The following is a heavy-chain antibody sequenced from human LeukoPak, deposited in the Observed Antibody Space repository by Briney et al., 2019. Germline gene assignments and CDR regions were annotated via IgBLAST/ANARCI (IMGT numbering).Heavy chain of an antibody. Sequence: GGSLRLSCAASGFTFSSYAMSWARQAPGKGLEWVANIKQDGSEKYYVDSVKGRFTISRDNAKNSLYLQMNSLRAEDTAVYYCASVTTDYWGQGTLVTVSS. CDR3: ASVTTDY. CDR1: GFTFSSYA. J-gene: IGHJ4*02. D-gene: IGHD4-17*01. CDR2: IKQDGSEK. V-gene: IGHV3-7*01.